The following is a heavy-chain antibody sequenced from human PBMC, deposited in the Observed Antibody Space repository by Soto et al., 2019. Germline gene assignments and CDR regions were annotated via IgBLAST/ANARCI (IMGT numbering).Heavy chain of an antibody. Sequence: PTLVNPTQTLTLTCTFSGFSLSTSGMRVSWICQPPGKALEWLARIDWDDDKFYSTSLKTRLTISKDTSKNQVVLTMTNMDPVDTATYYCAQDKWARIDYWGQGTLVTVSS. D-gene: IGHD1-26*01. V-gene: IGHV2-70*04. CDR1: GFSLSTSGMR. CDR3: AQDKWARIDY. CDR2: IDWDDDK. J-gene: IGHJ4*02.